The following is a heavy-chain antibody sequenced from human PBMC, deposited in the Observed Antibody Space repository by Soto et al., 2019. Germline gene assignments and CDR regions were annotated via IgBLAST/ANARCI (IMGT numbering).Heavy chain of an antibody. D-gene: IGHD2-15*01. V-gene: IGHV3-66*01. CDR1: GFTVSSNY. CDR3: ARDPYSQTYYYYYGMDV. CDR2: IYSGGST. J-gene: IGHJ6*02. Sequence: EVQLVESGGGLVQPGGSLRLSCAASGFTVSSNYMSWVHQAPGKGLEWVSVIYSGGSTYYADSVKGRFTISRDNSKNTLYLQMNSLRAEDTAVYYCARDPYSQTYYYYYGMDVWGQGTTVTVSS.